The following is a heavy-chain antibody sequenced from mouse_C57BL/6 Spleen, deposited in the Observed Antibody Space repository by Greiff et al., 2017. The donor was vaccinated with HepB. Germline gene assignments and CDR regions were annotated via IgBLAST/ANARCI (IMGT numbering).Heavy chain of an antibody. V-gene: IGHV1-78*01. CDR3: ARSGGLYYYGSSPWFAY. D-gene: IGHD1-1*01. CDR2: IYPRDGST. Sequence: QVTLKVSDAELVKPGASVKISCKVSGYTFTDHTIHWMKQRPEQGLEWIGYIYPRDGSTKYNEKFKGKATLTADKSSSTAYMQLNSLTSEDSAVYFCARSGGLYYYGSSPWFAYWGQGTLVTVSA. J-gene: IGHJ3*01. CDR1: GYTFTDHT.